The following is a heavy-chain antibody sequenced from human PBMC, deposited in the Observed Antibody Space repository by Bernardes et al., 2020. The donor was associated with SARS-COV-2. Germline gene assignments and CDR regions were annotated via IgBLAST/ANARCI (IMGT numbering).Heavy chain of an antibody. CDR2: IIPILGIA. CDR3: ARGRSGYYDILTGPNYFDY. J-gene: IGHJ4*02. D-gene: IGHD3-9*01. CDR1: GGTFSSYT. Sequence: SVKVSCKASGGTFSSYTISWVRQAPGQGLEWMGRIIPILGIANYAQKFQGRVTITADKSTSTAYMELSSLRSEDTAVYYCARGRSGYYDILTGPNYFDYWGQGTLVTVSS. V-gene: IGHV1-69*02.